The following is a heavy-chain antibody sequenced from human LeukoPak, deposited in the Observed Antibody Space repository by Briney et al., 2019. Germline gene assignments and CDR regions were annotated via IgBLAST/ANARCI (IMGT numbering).Heavy chain of an antibody. CDR2: ISGTGGNT. Sequence: GGSLRLSCAASGFTFSNYAMTWVRQAPGKGLEWVSSISGTGGNTYYADSVKGRFTISRDNSKNTLYLQMSTLRVEDTAVYYCAKYGSTHNDYWGQGTLVTVSS. CDR3: AKYGSTHNDY. CDR1: GFTFSNYA. D-gene: IGHD2-2*01. J-gene: IGHJ4*02. V-gene: IGHV3-23*01.